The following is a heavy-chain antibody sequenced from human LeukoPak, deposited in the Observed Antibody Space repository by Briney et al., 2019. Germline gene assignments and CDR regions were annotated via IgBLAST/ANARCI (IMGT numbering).Heavy chain of an antibody. CDR3: ARDPHDNTALDAFDI. CDR2: MNPNSGNT. CDR1: GYTFTGYY. J-gene: IGHJ3*02. D-gene: IGHD3-9*01. V-gene: IGHV1-8*02. Sequence: ASVKVSCKASGYTFTGYYMHWVRQATGQGLEWMGWMNPNSGNTGYAQKFQGRVTMTRNTSISTAYMELSSLRSEDTAVYYCARDPHDNTALDAFDIWGQGTMVTVSS.